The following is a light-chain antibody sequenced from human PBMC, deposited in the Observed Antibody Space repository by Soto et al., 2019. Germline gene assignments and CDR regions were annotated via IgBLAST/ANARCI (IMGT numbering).Light chain of an antibody. CDR3: QQYASAPLT. V-gene: IGKV3-20*01. Sequence: EIVLTHSPDTLSLSPGERATLSCRASLTVTNDYLAWYQQKAGQAPRLVIYDASTRATGIPDRFSASGSGTDFTLPISRLEPEDFAVYFCQQYASAPLTVGQGTKVDNK. J-gene: IGKJ1*01. CDR2: DAS. CDR1: LTVTNDY.